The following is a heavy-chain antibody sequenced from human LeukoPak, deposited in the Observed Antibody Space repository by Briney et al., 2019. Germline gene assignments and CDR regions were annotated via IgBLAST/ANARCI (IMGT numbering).Heavy chain of an antibody. Sequence: GGPLRLSCAASGFTFSSYGMHWVRQAPGKGLEWVAVIWYDGSNKYYADSVKGRFTISRDNSKNTLYLQMNSLRAEDTAVYYCARGDCSSTSCYSAFDIWGQGTMVTVSS. J-gene: IGHJ3*02. V-gene: IGHV3-33*01. CDR1: GFTFSSYG. CDR2: IWYDGSNK. D-gene: IGHD2-2*02. CDR3: ARGDCSSTSCYSAFDI.